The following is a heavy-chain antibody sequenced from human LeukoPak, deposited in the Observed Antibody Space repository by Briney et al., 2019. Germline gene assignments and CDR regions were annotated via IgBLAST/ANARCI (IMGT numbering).Heavy chain of an antibody. J-gene: IGHJ4*02. Sequence: PGGTLRLSCAASGISFNNYGMSWVRHPPGKGLEWVSSISNGGHHTYYADSVRGRFTISRDNSKNTLYLQMDSLRAADTAVYYCAKVISSYSGYDSYWGQGTLVTVSS. CDR3: AKVISSYSGYDSY. V-gene: IGHV3-23*01. D-gene: IGHD5-12*01. CDR1: GISFNNYG. CDR2: ISNGGHHT.